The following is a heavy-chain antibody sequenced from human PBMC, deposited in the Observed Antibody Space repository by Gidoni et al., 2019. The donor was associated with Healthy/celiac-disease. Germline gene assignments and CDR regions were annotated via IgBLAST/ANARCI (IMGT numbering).Heavy chain of an antibody. V-gene: IGHV3-7*01. J-gene: IGHJ6*02. CDR2: IQQDGSKK. CDR1: SSTFSSYW. CDR3: ARPLIASRDGMDV. Sequence: VQLVEPDRGLVLTGGSLRLNGPDPSSTFSSYWMSWVRQAPGKGLQWLANIQQDGSKKYYVDSVKGRFTISRDNAKNSLYLQMNSLRAEDTAVYYCARPLIASRDGMDVWGQGTTVTVSS.